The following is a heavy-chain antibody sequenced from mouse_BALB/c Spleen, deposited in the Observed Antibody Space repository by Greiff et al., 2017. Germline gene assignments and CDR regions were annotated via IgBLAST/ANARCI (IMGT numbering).Heavy chain of an antibody. V-gene: IGHV2-6-2*01. D-gene: IGHD4-1*01. CDR1: GFSFTSYG. CDR2: IWSDGST. J-gene: IGHJ4*01. CDR3: ARNDWERGGAMDY. Sequence: VQLQPSGPDLVAPSQSLSITCPVSGFSFTSYGVPWVRQPPGKGLEWLVVIWSDGSTTYNSALKSRLRISKDNSKGQVFLKMNSHQTDDTAMYSCARNDWERGGAMDYWGQGTSVTVSA.